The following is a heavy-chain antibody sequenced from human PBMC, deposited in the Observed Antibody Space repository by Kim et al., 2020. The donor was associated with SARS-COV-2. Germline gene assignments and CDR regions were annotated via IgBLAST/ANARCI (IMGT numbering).Heavy chain of an antibody. Sequence: LSLTCAASGFTFSSYGMHWVRQAPGKGLEWVAVIWYDGSNKYYADSVKGRFTISRDNSKNTLYLQMNSLRAEDTAVYYCAKDWGGSSGPVAYWGQGT. CDR1: GFTFSSYG. D-gene: IGHD3-22*01. CDR3: AKDWGGSSGPVAY. V-gene: IGHV3-33*06. J-gene: IGHJ4*02. CDR2: IWYDGSNK.